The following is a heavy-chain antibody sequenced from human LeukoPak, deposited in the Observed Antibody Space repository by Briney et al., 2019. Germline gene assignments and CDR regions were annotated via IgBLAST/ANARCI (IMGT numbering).Heavy chain of an antibody. Sequence: PGGSLRLSCAASGFTFSSYSMNWVRQAPGKGLEWVGFIRSKAYGGAAEYAASVKGRFTISRDDSKSIVYLHMNSLKTEDTAVYYCSGDLGDYYPVYWGQGTLVTVSS. V-gene: IGHV3-49*04. D-gene: IGHD3-22*01. J-gene: IGHJ4*02. CDR2: IRSKAYGGAA. CDR1: GFTFSSYS. CDR3: SGDLGDYYPVY.